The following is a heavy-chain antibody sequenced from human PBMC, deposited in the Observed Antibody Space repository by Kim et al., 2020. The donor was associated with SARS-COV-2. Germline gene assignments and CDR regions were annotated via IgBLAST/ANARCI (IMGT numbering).Heavy chain of an antibody. V-gene: IGHV3-21*01. J-gene: IGHJ6*02. CDR3: ARGPEQQLDTYYYYYGMDV. CDR1: GFTFSSYS. CDR2: ISSSSSYI. D-gene: IGHD6-13*01. Sequence: GGSLRLSCAASGFTFSSYSMNWVRQAPGKGLEWVSSISSSSSYIYYADSVKGRFTISRDNAKNSLYLQMNSLRAEDTAVYYCARGPEQQLDTYYYYYGMDVWGQGTTVTVSS.